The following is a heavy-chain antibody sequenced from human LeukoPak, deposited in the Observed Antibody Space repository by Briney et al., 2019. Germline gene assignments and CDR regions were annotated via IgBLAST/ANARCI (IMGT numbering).Heavy chain of an antibody. CDR2: ISGSGGST. CDR1: GFTFSSYA. V-gene: IGHV3-23*01. Sequence: GGSLRLSCAASGFTFSSYAMSWVRQAPGKGLEWVSAISGSGGSTYYADSVKGRFTISSDNSKTTLYLQMNSLRAEDTAVYYCAKDVGIDSGSYFYYWGQGTLVTVSS. D-gene: IGHD1-26*01. J-gene: IGHJ4*02. CDR3: AKDVGIDSGSYFYY.